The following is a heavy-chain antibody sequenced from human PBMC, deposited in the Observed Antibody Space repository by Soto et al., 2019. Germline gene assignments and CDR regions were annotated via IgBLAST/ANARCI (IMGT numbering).Heavy chain of an antibody. D-gene: IGHD6-25*01. CDR2: INHSGST. CDR1: GGSFSGYY. CDR3: ARRSAAGP. J-gene: IGHJ5*02. V-gene: IGHV4-34*01. Sequence: QVQLQQWGAGLLKPSETLSLTCAVYGGSFSGYYWSWIRQPPGKGLEWMGEINHSGSTNYNPSLKSRVTISVDTATSHVSLQLSSVTAADTAVSYCARRSAAGPWGQGGLVAVSS.